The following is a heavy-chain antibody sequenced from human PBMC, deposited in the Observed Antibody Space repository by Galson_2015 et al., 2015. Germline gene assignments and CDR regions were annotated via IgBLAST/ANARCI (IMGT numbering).Heavy chain of an antibody. V-gene: IGHV3-30*18. Sequence: LRLSCAASGFPFSNYGMHWVRQAPGKGLEWGALISYDGSNKYYADSVKGRFTISRDNSKNTLYLQMNSLRAEDTAVYYCAKESQYYYYGMDVWGQGTTVTVSS. CDR2: ISYDGSNK. J-gene: IGHJ6*02. CDR1: GFPFSNYG. CDR3: AKESQYYYYGMDV.